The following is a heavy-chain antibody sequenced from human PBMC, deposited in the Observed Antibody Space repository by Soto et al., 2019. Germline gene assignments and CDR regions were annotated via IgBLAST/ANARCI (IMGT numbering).Heavy chain of an antibody. V-gene: IGHV3-23*04. J-gene: IGHJ6*02. CDR1: GFTFSSYA. Sequence: EVQLVESGGGLVKPGGSLRLSCAASGFTFSSYAMSWVRQAPGKGLEWVSAISGSGGSTYYADSVKGRFTISRDNSKNTLYLQMNSLRAEDTAVYYCAKLLGVNYYGSGSLLAYYGMDVWGQGTTVTVSS. CDR3: AKLLGVNYYGSGSLLAYYGMDV. CDR2: ISGSGGST. D-gene: IGHD3-10*01.